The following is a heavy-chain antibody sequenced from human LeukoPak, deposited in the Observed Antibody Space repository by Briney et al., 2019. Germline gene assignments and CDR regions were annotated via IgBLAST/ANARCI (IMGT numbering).Heavy chain of an antibody. J-gene: IGHJ4*02. CDR3: ARGHLRAVAGTTLFDY. Sequence: KPSQTLSLTCTVSGGSISSGSYYWSWIRQPAGKGLEWIGRIYTSGSTNYNPSLKSRVTISVDTSKNQFSLKLSSVTAADTAVYYCARGHLRAVAGTTLFDYWGQGTLVTVSS. D-gene: IGHD6-19*01. CDR2: IYTSGST. CDR1: GGSISSGSYY. V-gene: IGHV4-61*02.